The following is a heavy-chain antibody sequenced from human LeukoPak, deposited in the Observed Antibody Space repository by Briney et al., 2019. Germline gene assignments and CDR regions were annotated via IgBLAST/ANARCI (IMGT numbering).Heavy chain of an antibody. J-gene: IGHJ4*02. CDR2: INHSGST. D-gene: IGHD6-13*01. CDR1: GGSFSGYY. V-gene: IGHV4-34*01. Sequence: SETLSLTWAVYGGSFSGYYWSWIRQPPEKGLEWIGEINHSGSTNYNPSLKSRVTISVDTSKNQFSLKLSSVTAADTAVYYCARGSRDSSSWYDYWGQGTLVTVSS. CDR3: ARGSRDSSSWYDY.